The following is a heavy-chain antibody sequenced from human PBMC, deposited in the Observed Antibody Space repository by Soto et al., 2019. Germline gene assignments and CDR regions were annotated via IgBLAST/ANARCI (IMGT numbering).Heavy chain of an antibody. D-gene: IGHD1-7*01. CDR1: GGSISSGDYY. CDR2: IYYSGST. Sequence: PSETLSLTCTVSGGSISSGDYYWSWIRQPPGKGLEWIGYIYYSGSTYYNPSLKSRVTISVDTSKNQFSLKLSPVTAADTAVYYCARDPITGTTPSGMDVWGQGTTVTVSS. CDR3: ARDPITGTTPSGMDV. V-gene: IGHV4-30-4*01. J-gene: IGHJ6*02.